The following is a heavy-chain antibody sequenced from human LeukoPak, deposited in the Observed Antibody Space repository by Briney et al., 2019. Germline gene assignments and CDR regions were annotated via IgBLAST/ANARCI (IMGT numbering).Heavy chain of an antibody. CDR3: ARGRIAAAGRDLVF. J-gene: IGHJ4*02. V-gene: IGHV1-8*01. Sequence: ASVKVSCKAFGYTFTSYDINWVRQAIGQGLEWMGWMNPNSGNTGYAQKFQGRVTMTRNTSISTAYMELSSLRSEDTAVYYCARGRIAAAGRDLVFWGQGTLVTVSS. D-gene: IGHD6-13*01. CDR1: GYTFTSYD. CDR2: MNPNSGNT.